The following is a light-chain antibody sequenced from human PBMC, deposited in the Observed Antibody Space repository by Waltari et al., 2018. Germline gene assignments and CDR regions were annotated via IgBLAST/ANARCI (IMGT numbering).Light chain of an antibody. J-gene: IGKJ4*01. V-gene: IGKV1-5*01. CDR1: KRISRW. Sequence: DIQMTQSPSTLSASVGDRVTITCRASKRISRWLAWYQQKPGKAPKFLTYDASSLESGVPSRFSGSGSGTEFTLTINSLQPDDFATYYCQQYNSYSLTFGGGTKVEIK. CDR3: QQYNSYSLT. CDR2: DAS.